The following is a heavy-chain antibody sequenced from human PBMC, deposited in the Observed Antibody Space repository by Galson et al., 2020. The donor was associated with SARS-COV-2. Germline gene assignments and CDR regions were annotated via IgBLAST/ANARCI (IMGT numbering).Heavy chain of an antibody. CDR2: ISYDGSNK. CDR1: GFTFSSYA. J-gene: IGHJ4*02. Sequence: GESLKISCAASGFTFSSYAMHWVRQAPGKGLEWVAVISYDGSNKYYADSVKGRFTISRDNSKNTLYLQMNSLRAEDTAVYYCARDRGGYLYFDYWGQGTLVTVSS. CDR3: ARDRGGYLYFDY. V-gene: IGHV3-30-3*01. D-gene: IGHD5-12*01.